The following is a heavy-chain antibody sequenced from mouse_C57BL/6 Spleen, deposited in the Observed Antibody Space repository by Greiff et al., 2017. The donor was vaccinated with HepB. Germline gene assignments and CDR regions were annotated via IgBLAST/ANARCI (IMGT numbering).Heavy chain of an antibody. D-gene: IGHD3-2*02. Sequence: LQQPGAELVKPGASVKMSCKASGYTFTSYWITWVKQRPGQGLEWIGDIYPGSGSTNYNEKFKSKATLTVDTSSSTAYMQLSSLTSEDSAVYYCARSGSSGPYFDYWGQGTTLTVSS. CDR1: GYTFTSYW. J-gene: IGHJ2*01. V-gene: IGHV1-55*01. CDR2: IYPGSGST. CDR3: ARSGSSGPYFDY.